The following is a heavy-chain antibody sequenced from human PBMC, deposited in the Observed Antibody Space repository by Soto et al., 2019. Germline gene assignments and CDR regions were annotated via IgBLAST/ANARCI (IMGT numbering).Heavy chain of an antibody. Sequence: GGSLRLSCAASGFTFSSYAMSWVRQAPGKGLEWVSAISGSGGSTYYAGSVKGRFTISRDNSKNTLYLQMNSLRAEDTAVYYREKDRATLFWPPDAFDIWGQGTMVTVSS. D-gene: IGHD3-9*01. CDR3: EKDRATLFWPPDAFDI. J-gene: IGHJ3*02. V-gene: IGHV3-23*01. CDR2: ISGSGGST. CDR1: GFTFSSYA.